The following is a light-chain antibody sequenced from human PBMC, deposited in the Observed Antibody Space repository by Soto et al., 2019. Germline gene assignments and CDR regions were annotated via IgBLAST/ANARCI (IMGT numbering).Light chain of an antibody. J-gene: IGKJ1*01. Sequence: EIVLTQSPGTLSLSPGERATLSYRASQSVSSGHLAWYQQKPGQAPRLLIYGASSRATGIPDRFSGSGSGTDFTLTISRLEPEDYAVYYCQQYGHSLWTFGQGTKVDIK. CDR2: GAS. CDR1: QSVSSGH. V-gene: IGKV3-20*01. CDR3: QQYGHSLWT.